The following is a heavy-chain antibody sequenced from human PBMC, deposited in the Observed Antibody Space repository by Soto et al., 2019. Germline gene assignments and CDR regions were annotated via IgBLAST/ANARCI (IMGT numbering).Heavy chain of an antibody. Sequence: SETLSLTCSVSGGSISSSSYYWGWIRQPPGKGLEWIGSIYYSGSTYYNTSLKSRVTISVDTSKNQFSLKLSSVTTADTAVYYCARQPPSSWYYANWFDPWGQGTLVTVSS. CDR3: ARQPPSSWYYANWFDP. V-gene: IGHV4-39*01. CDR1: GGSISSSSYY. D-gene: IGHD6-13*01. CDR2: IYYSGST. J-gene: IGHJ5*02.